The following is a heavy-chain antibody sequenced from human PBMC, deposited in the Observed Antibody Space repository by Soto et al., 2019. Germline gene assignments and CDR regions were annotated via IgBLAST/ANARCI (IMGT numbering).Heavy chain of an antibody. CDR3: ARRHYDFWSVSNADYYYYYMDV. Sequence: VTSVKVSCKESGYTFTSNYMHWVRQAPGQGLEWMGIINPSDGNTNYAQKLQGRVTMTTDTSTSTAYMELRSLRSDDTAVYYCARRHYDFWSVSNADYYYYYMDVWGKGTTVTVSS. CDR1: GYTFTSNY. D-gene: IGHD3-3*01. CDR2: INPSDGNT. V-gene: IGHV1-46*01. J-gene: IGHJ6*03.